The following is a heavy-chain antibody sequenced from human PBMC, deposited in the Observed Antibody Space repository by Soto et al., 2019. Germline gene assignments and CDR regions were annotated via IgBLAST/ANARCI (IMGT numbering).Heavy chain of an antibody. J-gene: IGHJ5*02. D-gene: IGHD2-2*02. Sequence: PSETLSLTCTVSGGSISSGDYYWSWIRQPPGKGLEWIGYIYYSGSTYYNPSLKSRVTISVDTSKNQFSLKLSSVTAADTAVYYCARAEGYCSSTSCYSLNWFDPWGQGTLVTVSS. CDR3: ARAEGYCSSTSCYSLNWFDP. CDR1: GGSISSGDYY. CDR2: IYYSGST. V-gene: IGHV4-30-4*01.